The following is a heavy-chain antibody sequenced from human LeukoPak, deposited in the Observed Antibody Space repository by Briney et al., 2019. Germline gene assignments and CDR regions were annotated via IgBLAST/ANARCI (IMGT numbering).Heavy chain of an antibody. J-gene: IGHJ4*02. CDR3: ARVSRDGYYLFDY. V-gene: IGHV1-46*01. CDR1: GYIIATYY. CDR2: INPSGGST. Sequence: VVSVKVSCKASGYIIATYYIDWVRQAPGQGLEWMGRINPSGGSTNYARQFQDRVTMTSDTSTTTVYMELSSLRSEDTAVYFCARVSRDGYYLFDYWGQGTLVTVSS. D-gene: IGHD5-24*01.